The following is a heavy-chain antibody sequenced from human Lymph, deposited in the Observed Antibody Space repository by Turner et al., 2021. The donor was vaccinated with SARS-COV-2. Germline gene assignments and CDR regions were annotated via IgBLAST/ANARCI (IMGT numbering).Heavy chain of an antibody. D-gene: IGHD7-27*01. V-gene: IGHV3-20*01. CDR2: INWHGGST. Sequence: EVQLVEAGGGVVRPGGSLSLSCAAPGFPFEDYGMSWVRQAPGRGLEWVSNINWHGGSTGYADSLKGRFTNSRDNAKNSLYLQVNSLRAEDTALYHCARGTGAADYWGQGTLVTVSS. CDR1: GFPFEDYG. CDR3: ARGTGAADY. J-gene: IGHJ4*02.